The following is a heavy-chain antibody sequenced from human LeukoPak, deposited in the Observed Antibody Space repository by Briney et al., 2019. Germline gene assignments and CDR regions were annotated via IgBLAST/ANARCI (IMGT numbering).Heavy chain of an antibody. Sequence: GGSLRLSCAASGVTLSTYAMSWARQAPGKGLEWVSGISWNSGSIGYADSVKGRFTISRDNAKNSLYLQMNSLRAEDTALYYCAKDMANYYDSSGFDYWGQGTLVTVSS. CDR1: GVTLSTYA. J-gene: IGHJ4*02. CDR2: ISWNSGSI. V-gene: IGHV3-9*01. CDR3: AKDMANYYDSSGFDY. D-gene: IGHD3-22*01.